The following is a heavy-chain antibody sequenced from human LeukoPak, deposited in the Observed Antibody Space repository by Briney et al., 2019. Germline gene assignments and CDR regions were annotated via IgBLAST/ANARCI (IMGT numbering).Heavy chain of an antibody. CDR1: GGTFSSYA. CDR2: IIPIFGTA. J-gene: IGHJ4*02. D-gene: IGHD5-18*01. CDR3: ARGSMQLWLNFDY. V-gene: IGHV1-69*05. Sequence: ASVKVSCKASGGTFSSYAISWVRQAPGQGLEWMGGIIPIFGTANYAQKFQGRVTITTDESTSTAYMELSSLGSEDTAVYYCARGSMQLWLNFDYWGQGTLVTVSS.